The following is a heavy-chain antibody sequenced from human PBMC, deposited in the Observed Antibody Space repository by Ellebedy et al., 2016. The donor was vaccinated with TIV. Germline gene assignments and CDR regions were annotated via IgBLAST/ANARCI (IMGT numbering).Heavy chain of an antibody. Sequence: ASVKVSXXASGYTFTSYDINWVRQATGQGLEWMGWMNPNSGNTGYAQKFQGRVTMTRNTSISTAYMELSSLRSEDTAVYYCARGRIDSSGSDLQDWFDPWGQGTLVTVSS. D-gene: IGHD6-19*01. V-gene: IGHV1-8*01. CDR3: ARGRIDSSGSDLQDWFDP. CDR1: GYTFTSYD. CDR2: MNPNSGNT. J-gene: IGHJ5*02.